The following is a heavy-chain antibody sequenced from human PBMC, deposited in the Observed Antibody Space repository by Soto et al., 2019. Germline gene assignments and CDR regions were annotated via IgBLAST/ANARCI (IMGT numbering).Heavy chain of an antibody. Sequence: QVQLVQSGAEVKKPGSSVKVSCKASGGTFSSYTISWVRQAPGQGLEWMGRIIPILGIANYAQKFQGRVTITADQSTSTASMELSSLRAVDTAVYYCARAPLTYSSGSRRFDPWGQGTLVTVSS. CDR2: IIPILGIA. CDR1: GGTFSSYT. D-gene: IGHD6-19*01. J-gene: IGHJ5*02. CDR3: ARAPLTYSSGSRRFDP. V-gene: IGHV1-69*02.